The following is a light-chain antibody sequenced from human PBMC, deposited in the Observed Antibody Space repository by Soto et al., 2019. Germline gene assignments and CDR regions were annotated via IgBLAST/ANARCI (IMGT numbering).Light chain of an antibody. CDR3: QQYNNWPPT. V-gene: IGKV3-15*01. CDR2: GAS. CDR1: QSVSNN. J-gene: IGKJ1*01. Sequence: EIVMTQSPATLSVSPGERATLSCRASQSVSNNLAWYQQKPGQAPRLLIYGASTRATGIPARFSGSGSGIEFTLTISSLQSEDFAVYYCQQYNNWPPTFGQGTKVEIK.